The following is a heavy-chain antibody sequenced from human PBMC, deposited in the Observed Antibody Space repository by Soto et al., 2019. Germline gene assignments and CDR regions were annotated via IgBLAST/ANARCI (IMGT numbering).Heavy chain of an antibody. CDR1: GYTFTSYG. J-gene: IGHJ6*02. V-gene: IGHV1-18*01. CDR3: AGGYSGYENYYYYYGMDV. CDR2: ISAYNGNT. D-gene: IGHD5-12*01. Sequence: QVQLVQSGAEVKEPGASVKVSCKASGYTFTSYGISWVRQAPGQGLEWMGWISAYNGNTNYAQKLQGRVTMTTDTSTSTAYMELRSLRSDDTAVYYCAGGYSGYENYYYYYGMDVWGQGTTVTVSS.